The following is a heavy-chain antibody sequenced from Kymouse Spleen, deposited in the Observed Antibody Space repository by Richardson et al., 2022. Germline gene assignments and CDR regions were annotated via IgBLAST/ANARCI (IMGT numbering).Heavy chain of an antibody. J-gene: IGHJ6*02. CDR1: GYTFTSYG. V-gene: IGHV1-18*01. Sequence: QVQLVQSGAEVKKPGASVKVSCKASGYTFTSYGISWVRQAPGQGLEWMGWISAYNGNTNYAQKLQGRVTMTTDTSTSTAYMELRSLRSDDTAVYYCARDTITMVRGVIITYGMDVWGQGTTVTVSS. CDR3: ARDTITMVRGVIITYGMDV. D-gene: IGHD3-10*01. CDR2: ISAYNGNT.